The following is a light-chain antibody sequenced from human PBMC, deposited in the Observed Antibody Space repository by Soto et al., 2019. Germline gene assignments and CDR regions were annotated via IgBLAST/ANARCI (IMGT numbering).Light chain of an antibody. CDR3: SSYTSSSVYV. CDR1: SSDVGGYNY. CDR2: DVS. V-gene: IGLV2-14*01. Sequence: QSVLTQRASVSGSPGQSITISCTGTSSDVGGYNYVSWYQQHPGKAPKLMIYDVSNRPSGVSNRFSGSRSGNTASLTISGLQAEDEADYYCSSYTSSSVYVFGTGTRSPS. J-gene: IGLJ1*01.